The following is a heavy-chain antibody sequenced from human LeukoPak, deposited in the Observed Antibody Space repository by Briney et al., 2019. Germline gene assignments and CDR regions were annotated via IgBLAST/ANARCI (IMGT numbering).Heavy chain of an antibody. CDR3: ARYYYDSSGYFSGY. CDR2: IYYSGST. J-gene: IGHJ4*02. CDR1: GGSISNYY. V-gene: IGHV4-59*01. Sequence: KTSETLSLTCTVSGGSISNYYWSWIRQPPGKGLEWLGYIYYSGSTNYNPSLKSRVTISVDTSKNQFSLNLTSVTAADTAVYYCARYYYDSSGYFSGYWGQGTLVTVSS. D-gene: IGHD3-22*01.